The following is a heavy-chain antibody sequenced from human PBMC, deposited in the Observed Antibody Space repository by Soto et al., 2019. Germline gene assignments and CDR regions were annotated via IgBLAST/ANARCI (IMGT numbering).Heavy chain of an antibody. CDR3: ARESGGATATLDYYYFYMDV. CDR2: INPNGGVT. CDR1: GDGFNDYY. Sequence: GASVKVSCKTAGDGFNDYYIHWGRQAPGQGLEWMGWINPNGGVTKYAQKFQGRVTVTRDTSIRTVYMELSSLRSDDTAVYYCARESGGATATLDYYYFYMDVWGKGTTVTVSS. V-gene: IGHV1-2*02. J-gene: IGHJ6*03. D-gene: IGHD5-12*01.